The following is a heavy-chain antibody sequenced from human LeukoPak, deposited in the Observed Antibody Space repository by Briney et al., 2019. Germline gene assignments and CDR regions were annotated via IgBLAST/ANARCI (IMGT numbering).Heavy chain of an antibody. CDR2: IWYDGTNK. V-gene: IGHV3-33*01. Sequence: PGRSLRLSCAASGFXFNNYGMHWVRQAPGKGLEWVALIWYDGTNKYYGDSVKGRFTISRDNSKNTLYLQMNSLRAEDTAVYYCARGRFGELSVATFDIWGQGTMVTVSS. D-gene: IGHD3-10*01. CDR3: ARGRFGELSVATFDI. CDR1: GFXFNNYG. J-gene: IGHJ3*02.